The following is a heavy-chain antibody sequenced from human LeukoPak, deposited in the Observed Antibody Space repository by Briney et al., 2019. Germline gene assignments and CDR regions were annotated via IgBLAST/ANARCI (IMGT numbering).Heavy chain of an antibody. J-gene: IGHJ4*02. Sequence: GGSLRLSCAASGFTFSSHAMSWVRQAPGKGLEWVSAISGSGGSTYYADSVKGRFTISRDNSKNTLYLQMNSLRAEDTAVYYCAKGGYSYAAAARFDYWGQGTLVTVSS. CDR3: AKGGYSYAAAARFDY. CDR2: ISGSGGST. D-gene: IGHD5-18*01. CDR1: GFTFSSHA. V-gene: IGHV3-23*01.